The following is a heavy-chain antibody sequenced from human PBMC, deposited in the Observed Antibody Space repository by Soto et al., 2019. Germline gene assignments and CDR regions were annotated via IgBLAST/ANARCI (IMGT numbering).Heavy chain of an antibody. CDR3: AKDDPLPADRYYYYYGMDV. CDR1: GFTFSSYA. CDR2: ISYDGSNK. Sequence: PGGSLRLSCAASGFTFSSYAMHWVRQAPGKGLEWVAVISYDGSNKYYADSVKGRFTISRDNSKNTLYLQMNSLRAEDTAVYYCAKDDPLPADRYYYYYGMDVWGQGTLVTVSS. V-gene: IGHV3-30-3*01. D-gene: IGHD2-2*01. J-gene: IGHJ6*02.